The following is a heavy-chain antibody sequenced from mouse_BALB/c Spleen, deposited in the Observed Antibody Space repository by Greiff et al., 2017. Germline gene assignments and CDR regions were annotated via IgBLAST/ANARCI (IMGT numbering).Heavy chain of an antibody. Sequence: VQLVESGAELVRPGTSVKVSCKASGYAFTNYLIEWVKQRPGQGLEWIGVINPGSGGTNYNEKFKGKATLTADKSSSTAYMQLSSLTSDDSAVYFCARGGTTVVAGDYWGQGTTLTVSS. D-gene: IGHD1-1*01. V-gene: IGHV1-54*01. CDR2: INPGSGGT. CDR3: ARGGTTVVAGDY. J-gene: IGHJ2*01. CDR1: GYAFTNYL.